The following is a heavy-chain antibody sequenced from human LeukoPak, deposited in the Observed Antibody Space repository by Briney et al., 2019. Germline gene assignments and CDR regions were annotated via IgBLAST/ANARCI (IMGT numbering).Heavy chain of an antibody. V-gene: IGHV3-64D*09. Sequence: PGGSLRLSCSASGLSFSNYAMHWVRQAPGKGLEYVSAISSNGGSTYYADSVKGRFTISRDNSKNTLYLQMSSLRAEDTAIYYCVKARLAVAVHFDSWGQGTLVTVSS. J-gene: IGHJ4*02. D-gene: IGHD6-19*01. CDR3: VKARLAVAVHFDS. CDR2: ISSNGGST. CDR1: GLSFSNYA.